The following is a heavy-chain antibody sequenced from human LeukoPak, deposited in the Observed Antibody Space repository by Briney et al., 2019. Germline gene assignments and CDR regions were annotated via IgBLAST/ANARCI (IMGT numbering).Heavy chain of an antibody. CDR3: ARVVVAPRNDYYYYYMDV. D-gene: IGHD2-15*01. J-gene: IGHJ6*03. CDR1: GYTFTSYG. CDR2: ISAYNGNT. V-gene: IGHV1-18*01. Sequence: ASVKVSCKPSGYTFTSYGISWVRQAPGRGLEWMGWISAYNGNTNYAQKLQGRVTMTTDTSTSTAYMELRSLRSDDTAVYYCARVVVAPRNDYYYYYMDVWGKGTTVTIPS.